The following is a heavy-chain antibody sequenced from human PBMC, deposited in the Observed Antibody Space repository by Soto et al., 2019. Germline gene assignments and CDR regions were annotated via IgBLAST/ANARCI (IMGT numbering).Heavy chain of an antibody. CDR3: VRTSHYGSGTWNFDF. Sequence: PGGSLRLSCAGSGFTLSDNYMDWVRQAPGKGLEWVGRTRNKANRYTTEYAASVKGRFTVSRDESMNSLHLQMNSLKTEDTAAYYCVRTSHYGSGTWNFDFWGQGTVVTVSS. CDR2: TRNKANRYTT. CDR1: GFTLSDNY. J-gene: IGHJ4*02. D-gene: IGHD3-10*01. V-gene: IGHV3-72*01.